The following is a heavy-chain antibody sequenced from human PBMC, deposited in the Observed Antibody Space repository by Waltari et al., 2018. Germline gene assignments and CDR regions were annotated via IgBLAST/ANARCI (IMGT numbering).Heavy chain of an antibody. V-gene: IGHV3-48*01. J-gene: IGHJ4*02. CDR2: ISSSSGTI. CDR3: ARDRTTTSPYYFDY. Sequence: EVQLVESGGGLVQPGGSLRLSCDASGFTCSRYSMDGVSQAPGKGLEWVSYISSSSGTIYYADSVKGRFTISRDKAKNSLYLQMNRLRAEDTAVYYCARDRTTTSPYYFDYWGQGTLVTVSS. CDR1: GFTCSRYS. D-gene: IGHD2-2*01.